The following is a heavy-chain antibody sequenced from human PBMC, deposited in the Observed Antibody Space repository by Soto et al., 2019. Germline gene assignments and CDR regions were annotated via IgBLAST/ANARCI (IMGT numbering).Heavy chain of an antibody. CDR1: GGSISSGGYY. J-gene: IGHJ4*02. CDR2: ISYSGST. CDR3: ARDDYGDSL. D-gene: IGHD4-17*01. Sequence: QVQLQESGPGLVKPSQTLSLTCTVSGGSISSGGYYWSWIRQHPGKGLEWIGYISYSGSTYYNPSLKSRDTISRDTPQNTISPKISSVTAADTAVYYCARDDYGDSLWGQGTLVTVSS. V-gene: IGHV4-31*03.